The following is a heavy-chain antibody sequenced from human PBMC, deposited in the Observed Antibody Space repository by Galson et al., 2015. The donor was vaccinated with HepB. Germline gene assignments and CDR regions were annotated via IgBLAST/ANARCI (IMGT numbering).Heavy chain of an antibody. CDR1: GFTFNNYA. Sequence: SLRLSCAASGFTFNNYAMSWVRQAPGKGLEWVAAISDSGGSTYYADSVKGRFTVSRYNSRSTLYLQMTSLRAEDTVLYYCARLCGDTCYSSVDYWGQGTLVTVSS. CDR2: ISDSGGST. D-gene: IGHD2-21*01. V-gene: IGHV3-23*01. J-gene: IGHJ4*02. CDR3: ARLCGDTCYSSVDY.